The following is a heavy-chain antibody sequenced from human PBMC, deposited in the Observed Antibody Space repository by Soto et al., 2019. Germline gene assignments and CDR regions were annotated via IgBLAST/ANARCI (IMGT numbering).Heavy chain of an antibody. J-gene: IGHJ4*02. CDR3: VRQIYRDSSARD. CDR1: GYTFSNCA. Sequence: EVQLVESGGGLVQPGGSLRLSCAASGYTFSNCAMSWVRQAPGKGLEWVSYISTTSSITYYSDSVKGRFTISRDNAKNSLYLQMNSLRDEDTAVYFCVRQIYRDSSARDWGQGTLVTVSS. CDR2: ISTTSSIT. D-gene: IGHD3-22*01. V-gene: IGHV3-48*02.